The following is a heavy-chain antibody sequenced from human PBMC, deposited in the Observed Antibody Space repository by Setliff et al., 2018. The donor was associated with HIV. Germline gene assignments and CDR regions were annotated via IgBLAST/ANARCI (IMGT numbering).Heavy chain of an antibody. CDR3: ARSYYGSTTAYGMDA. V-gene: IGHV3-11*04. D-gene: IGHD3-10*01. Sequence: GGSLRLSCAASGFTFSDYYMSWIRQAPGKGLEWVACISGSGSTIHYADSAKGRFTISRDNAKKSLYLQMDSLRAEDTAVYYCARSYYGSTTAYGMDAWGQGTAVTVSS. J-gene: IGHJ6*02. CDR2: ISGSGSTI. CDR1: GFTFSDYY.